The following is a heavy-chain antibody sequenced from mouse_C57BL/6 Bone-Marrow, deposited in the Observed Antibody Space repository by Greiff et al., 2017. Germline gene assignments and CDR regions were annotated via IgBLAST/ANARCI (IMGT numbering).Heavy chain of an antibody. J-gene: IGHJ2*01. CDR2: IHPSDSDT. Sequence: QVQLQQPGAELVKPGASVKVSCKASGYTFTSYWMHWVKQRPGQGLEWVGRIHPSDSDTNYNQKFKGKATLTVDKSSSAAYMQLSSLTSEDSAVYYCAMGLRRGGYFDYWGQGTTLTVSS. D-gene: IGHD2-4*01. CDR3: AMGLRRGGYFDY. CDR1: GYTFTSYW. V-gene: IGHV1-74*01.